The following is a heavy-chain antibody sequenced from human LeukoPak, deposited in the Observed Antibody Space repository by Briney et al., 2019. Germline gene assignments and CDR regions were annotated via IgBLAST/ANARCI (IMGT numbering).Heavy chain of an antibody. V-gene: IGHV1-2*02. Sequence: ASVKVSCKASGYTFTGYYMHWVRQAPGQGLEWMGWINPNSGGTNYAQKFQGRVTMTRDTSISTAYMEPSRLRSDDTAVYYCARGEANWYDAFDIWGQGTMVTVSS. CDR1: GYTFTGYY. D-gene: IGHD7-27*01. J-gene: IGHJ3*02. CDR2: INPNSGGT. CDR3: ARGEANWYDAFDI.